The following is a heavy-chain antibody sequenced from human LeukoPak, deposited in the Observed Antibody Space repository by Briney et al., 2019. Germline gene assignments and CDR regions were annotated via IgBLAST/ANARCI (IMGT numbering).Heavy chain of an antibody. J-gene: IGHJ3*02. CDR2: INHSGST. CDR1: GFTFSSYS. Sequence: GSLRLSCAASGFTFSSYSMNWVRQPPGKGLEWIGEINHSGSTNYNPSLKSRVTISVDTSKNQFSLKLSSVTAADTAVYYCARAPYYDILTGYPSPLVAAFDIWGQGTMVTVSS. V-gene: IGHV4-34*01. D-gene: IGHD3-9*01. CDR3: ARAPYYDILTGYPSPLVAAFDI.